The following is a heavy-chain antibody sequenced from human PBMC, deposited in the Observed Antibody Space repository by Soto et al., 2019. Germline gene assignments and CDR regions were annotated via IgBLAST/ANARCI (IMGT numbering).Heavy chain of an antibody. J-gene: IGHJ4*02. CDR1: GGSISSGGYA. CDR3: ARQDRGLWFGIYYFDY. CDR2: IYHSGST. D-gene: IGHD3-10*01. Sequence: PSETLSLTCAVSGGSISSGGYAGRWIRQPPGKGLEWIGCIYHSGSTYYNPSLKSRVTISVDTSKNQFSLKLSSVTAADTAVYYCARQDRGLWFGIYYFDYWGQGTLVTVS. V-gene: IGHV4-30-2*03.